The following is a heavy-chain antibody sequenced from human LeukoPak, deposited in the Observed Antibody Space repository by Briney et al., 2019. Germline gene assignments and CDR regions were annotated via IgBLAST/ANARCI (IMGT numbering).Heavy chain of an antibody. CDR2: IYYSGST. J-gene: IGHJ4*02. Sequence: SETLSLTCTVSGGSIRSSSYYWGGIRQPPGKGLEWIGSIYYSGSTYYNPSLKSRVTISVDTSKNQVSPRLSSVTAADTAVYYCASGHYDSSGYYYPFDYWGQGTLVTVSS. V-gene: IGHV4-39*01. CDR3: ASGHYDSSGYYYPFDY. CDR1: GGSIRSSSYY. D-gene: IGHD3-22*01.